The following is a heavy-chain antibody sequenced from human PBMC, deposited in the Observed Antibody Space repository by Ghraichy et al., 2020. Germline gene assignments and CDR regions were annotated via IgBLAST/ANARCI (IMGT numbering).Heavy chain of an antibody. CDR2: IFITGST. Sequence: SETLSLTCNVSGGSISSYYWSWIRQPAGKGLEWIGRIFITGSTTYNPSLESRVTMSVDTSRNQFSLKLSSVTAADTAVYYCAGDFWSRNSLSFWGQGTPVTVSS. V-gene: IGHV4-4*07. D-gene: IGHD3-3*01. CDR1: GGSISSYY. CDR3: AGDFWSRNSLSF. J-gene: IGHJ4*02.